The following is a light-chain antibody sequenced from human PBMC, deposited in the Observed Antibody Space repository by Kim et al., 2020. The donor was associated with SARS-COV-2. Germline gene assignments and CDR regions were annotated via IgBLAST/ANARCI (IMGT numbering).Light chain of an antibody. Sequence: LSPGERATLSCRASQSVGYFLAWYQHKPGQSPRLVIYDAFNRATGIPDRFRGSGSGTDFTLTISSLGPGDFAVYYCQQRDSWPLTFGGGTKVDIK. CDR1: QSVGYF. CDR3: QQRDSWPLT. V-gene: IGKV3-11*01. CDR2: DAF. J-gene: IGKJ4*01.